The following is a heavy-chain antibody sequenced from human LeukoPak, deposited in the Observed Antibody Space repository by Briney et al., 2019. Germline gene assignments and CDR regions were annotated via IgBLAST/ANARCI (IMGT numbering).Heavy chain of an antibody. CDR1: GYTFTGYY. J-gene: IGHJ5*02. D-gene: IGHD3-3*01. CDR3: AGDSRWLDDFWSGYSSSNWFDP. V-gene: IGHV1-2*02. CDR2: INPNSDGT. Sequence: ASVKVSCKASGYTFTGYYMHWVRQAPGQGLEWMGWINPNSDGTNYAQKFQGRVTMTRDTSISTAYMELSRLRSDDTAVYYCAGDSRWLDDFWSGYSSSNWFDPWGQGTLVTLSS.